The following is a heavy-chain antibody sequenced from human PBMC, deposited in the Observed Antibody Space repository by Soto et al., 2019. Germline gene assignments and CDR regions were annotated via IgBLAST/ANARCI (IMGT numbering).Heavy chain of an antibody. CDR3: ARYFRDGYNYVFDY. Sequence: GASVKVSCKASGYIFTTYSIAWVRQAPGQGLEWMGWISAYNGNTNYAQKFQGRVTMTTDTSTNTAYMELRSLRSDDTAVYYCARYFRDGYNYVFDYWGQGTLVTVSS. V-gene: IGHV1-18*01. CDR2: ISAYNGNT. J-gene: IGHJ4*02. D-gene: IGHD5-12*01. CDR1: GYIFTTYS.